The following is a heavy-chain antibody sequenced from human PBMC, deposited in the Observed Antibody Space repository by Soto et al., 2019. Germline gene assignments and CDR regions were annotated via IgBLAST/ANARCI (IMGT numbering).Heavy chain of an antibody. CDR3: AREPLT. CDR1: GASITSGGYF. CDR2: IRDSGTT. D-gene: IGHD3-9*01. V-gene: IGHV4-31*03. J-gene: IGHJ3*01. Sequence: QVQLQESGPGLVKPSQTLSLTCTVSGASITSGGYFWTWIRQHPGEGLEWIGYIRDSGTTSYNPSLKSRVTISLDTSMNQFPLRLSSVTAADTAVYYCAREPLTWGQGTMVTVSS.